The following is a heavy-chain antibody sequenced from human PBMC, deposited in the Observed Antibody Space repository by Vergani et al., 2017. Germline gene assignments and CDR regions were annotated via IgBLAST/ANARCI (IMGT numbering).Heavy chain of an antibody. CDR1: GFIPSTCW. V-gene: IGHV3-7*01. Sequence: EGQLVESGGGSVHPGESLRLSCAASGFIPSTCWMKWVRQAPGKGMEWVANKDQDGSEKYYVDSVKGRLTISRNNAKNLMLLQMNSLIAQDTPVYHCHTHYFDTMQRDTFDFWGQGTTVTFSS. CDR2: KDQDGSEK. D-gene: IGHD3-22*01. J-gene: IGHJ3*01. CDR3: HTHYFDTMQRDTFDF.